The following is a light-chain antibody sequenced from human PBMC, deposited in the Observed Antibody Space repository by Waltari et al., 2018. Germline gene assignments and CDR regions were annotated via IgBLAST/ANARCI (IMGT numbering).Light chain of an antibody. CDR3: QQYDSSPLT. Sequence: EIVLTQSPGTLSLSPGERATLSCRASQTVRTTYLAWYQQKPGQAPTLLIYGASTRATGIADRVSGGGAGTDVSRTISSLEPEDCAVYYCQQYDSSPLTFGGGTKVESK. J-gene: IGKJ4*01. CDR1: QTVRTTY. V-gene: IGKV3-20*01. CDR2: GAS.